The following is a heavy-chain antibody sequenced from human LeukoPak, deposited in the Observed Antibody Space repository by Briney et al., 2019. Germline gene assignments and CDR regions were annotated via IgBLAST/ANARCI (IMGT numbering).Heavy chain of an antibody. V-gene: IGHV4-28*01. J-gene: IGHJ3*02. CDR3: ARKSGHSSGGGAFDI. CDR2: IYYSGST. Sequence: PSDTLSLTCAVSGYSISSSNWWGWIRQPPGKGLEWIGYIYYSGSTYYNPSLKSRVTMSVDTSKNQFPLKLSSVTAVDTAMYYCARKSGHSSGGGAFDIWGQGTMVTVSS. CDR1: GYSISSSNW. D-gene: IGHD6-19*01.